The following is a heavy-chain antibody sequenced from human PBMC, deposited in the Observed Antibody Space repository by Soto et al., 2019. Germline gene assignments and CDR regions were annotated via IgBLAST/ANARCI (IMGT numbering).Heavy chain of an antibody. Sequence: QVQLVQSGAEVKKPGASVKVSCKASGYTFTSYYMHWVRQAPGQGLEWMGIINPSGGSTSSAQKFPGRVTMTRDTSTSTGSMELSSLRSEDTAVYYCARDGRISYSSAWYYFDYWGQGTRVTVSS. D-gene: IGHD6-19*01. CDR3: ARDGRISYSSAWYYFDY. J-gene: IGHJ4*02. CDR1: GYTFTSYY. V-gene: IGHV1-46*01. CDR2: INPSGGST.